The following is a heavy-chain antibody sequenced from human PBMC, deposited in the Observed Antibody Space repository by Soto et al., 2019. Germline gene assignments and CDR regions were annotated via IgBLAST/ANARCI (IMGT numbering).Heavy chain of an antibody. CDR2: MNPNSGNT. V-gene: IGHV1-8*01. Sequence: ASVKVSCKASGYTFTSYDINWVRQATGQGLEWMGWMNPNSGNTGYAQKFQGRVTMTRNTSISTAYMELSSLRSEDTAVYYCSSTFIVVVDPTRTYYYGMDVWGQGTTVTVSS. D-gene: IGHD2-15*01. J-gene: IGHJ6*02. CDR3: SSTFIVVVDPTRTYYYGMDV. CDR1: GYTFTSYD.